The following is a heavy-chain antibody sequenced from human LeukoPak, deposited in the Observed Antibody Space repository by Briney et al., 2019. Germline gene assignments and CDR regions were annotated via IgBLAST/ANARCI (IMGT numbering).Heavy chain of an antibody. CDR1: GGSISSYY. D-gene: IGHD5-24*01. CDR3: ARSQRSGDMATITTFAY. Sequence: SETLSLTCTVSGGSISSYYWSWIRQPPGKGLEWIGFIHYSGSTNCNSSLKSRVSISVDTSKNQFSLILSSVTAADAAVYYCARSQRSGDMATITTFAYWGQGTLVTVSS. V-gene: IGHV4-59*01. CDR2: IHYSGST. J-gene: IGHJ4*02.